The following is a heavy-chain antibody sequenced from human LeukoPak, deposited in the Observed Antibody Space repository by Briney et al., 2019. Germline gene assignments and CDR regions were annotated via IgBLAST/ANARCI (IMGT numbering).Heavy chain of an antibody. CDR3: ARNYDILTEDWFDP. V-gene: IGHV4-39*07. D-gene: IGHD3-9*01. J-gene: IGHJ5*02. CDR1: DGSINTISDY. CDR2: INHSGST. Sequence: SETLSLTCSVSDGSINTISDYWGWVRQPPGKGLEWIGEINHSGSTNYNPSLKSRVTISVDTSKNQFSLKLSSVTAADTAVYYCARNYDILTEDWFDPWGQGTLVTVSS.